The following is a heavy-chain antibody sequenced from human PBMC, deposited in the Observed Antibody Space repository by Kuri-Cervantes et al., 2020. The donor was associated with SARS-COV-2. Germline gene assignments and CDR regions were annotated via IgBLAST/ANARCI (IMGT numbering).Heavy chain of an antibody. V-gene: IGHV3-72*01. CDR2: TRSKANSYTT. CDR1: GFTFSDHY. D-gene: IGHD6-13*01. Sequence: GGSLRLSCAASGFTFSDHYMDWVRQAPGKGLEWVGRTRSKANSYTTEYAASVKGRFTISRDDSKNSLYLQMNSLKTEDTAVYYCARDWAAAGSGDMWYFDLWGRGTLVTVSS. CDR3: ARDWAAAGSGDMWYFDL. J-gene: IGHJ2*01.